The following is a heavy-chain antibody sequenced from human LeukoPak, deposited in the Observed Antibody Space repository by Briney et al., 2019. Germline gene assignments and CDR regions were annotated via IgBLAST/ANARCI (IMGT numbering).Heavy chain of an antibody. CDR3: ARGGALVRGVISL. CDR2: IQYDGSNE. J-gene: IGHJ4*02. Sequence: GGSLRLSCAASGFTFSSYGMHWVRQAPGKGLEWVAYIQYDGSNEQYADSVKGRFSISRDSSKNILYLQLNSLRAEDTAVYYCARGGALVRGVISLWGQGTLVTVSS. D-gene: IGHD3-10*01. V-gene: IGHV3-30*02. CDR1: GFTFSSYG.